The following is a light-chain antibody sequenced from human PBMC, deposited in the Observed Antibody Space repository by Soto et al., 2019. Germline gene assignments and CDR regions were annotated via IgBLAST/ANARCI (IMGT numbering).Light chain of an antibody. V-gene: IGLV4-60*03. CDR1: SGHNNYI. J-gene: IGLJ1*01. CDR3: ETWDSNTRV. Sequence: QAVVTQSSSVSASLGSSVKLTCTLSSGHNNYIIAWHQHHPGKAPRYLMKLEGSGNYNKESGVPDRFSGSSSGADRYLSISNLQSEDEADYYCETWDSNTRVFGTGTKLTVL. CDR2: LEGSGNY.